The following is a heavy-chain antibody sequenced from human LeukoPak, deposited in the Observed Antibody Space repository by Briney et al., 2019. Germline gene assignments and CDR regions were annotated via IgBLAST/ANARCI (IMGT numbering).Heavy chain of an antibody. CDR3: AKGGASSSWSPLDY. J-gene: IGHJ4*02. D-gene: IGHD6-13*01. Sequence: GGSLRLSCAASGFTFDDYTMHWVRQAPGKGLEWVSLISWDGGSTYYADSVKGRFTISRDNSKNSLYLQMNSLRTEDTSLYYCAKGGASSSWSPLDYWGQGTLVTVSS. CDR1: GFTFDDYT. CDR2: ISWDGGST. V-gene: IGHV3-43*01.